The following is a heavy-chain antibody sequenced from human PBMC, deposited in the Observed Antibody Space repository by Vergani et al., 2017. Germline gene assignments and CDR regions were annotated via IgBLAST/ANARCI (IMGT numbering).Heavy chain of an antibody. J-gene: IGHJ4*02. CDR2: ISSSSSYI. V-gene: IGHV3-21*01. CDR3: ARERQPYCSSTSCYPKPFDY. Sequence: VQLVESGGGVVQPGRSLRLSCAASGFTFSSYSMNWVRQAPGKGLAWVSAISSSSSYIYYADSVKGRFTISRDNAKNSLYLQMNSLRAEDTAVYYCARERQPYCSSTSCYPKPFDYWGQGTLVTVSS. D-gene: IGHD2-2*01. CDR1: GFTFSSYS.